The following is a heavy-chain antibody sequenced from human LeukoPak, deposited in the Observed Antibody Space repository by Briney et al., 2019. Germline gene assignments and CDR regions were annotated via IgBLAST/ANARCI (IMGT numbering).Heavy chain of an antibody. CDR2: VYPSGGF. CDR3: ARQNGGYDYFDY. V-gene: IGHV4-4*07. D-gene: IGHD5-12*01. J-gene: IGHJ4*02. Sequence: PSETLSLTCTVSGGSISGYDWGWIRQPAGKGLEWIGRVYPSGGFTSNPSLKSRITMSVGKSQNQFSLNLSSVTAADTAVYFCARQNGGYDYFDYWGQGTLDTVSS. CDR1: GGSISGYD.